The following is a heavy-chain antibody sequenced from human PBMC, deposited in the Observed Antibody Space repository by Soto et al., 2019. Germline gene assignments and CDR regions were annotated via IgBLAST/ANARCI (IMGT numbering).Heavy chain of an antibody. CDR3: ARVGVAGSLEYFDY. CDR1: GDSINSYY. J-gene: IGHJ4*02. Sequence: SETLSLTCTVSGDSINSYYWSWIRQPAGKGLEWIGRISTSGSTKYNPSLKSRVTMPIDTSKNQFSLKLSSVTAADTAVYYCARVGVAGSLEYFDYWGQGSLVTISS. V-gene: IGHV4-4*07. D-gene: IGHD6-19*01. CDR2: ISTSGST.